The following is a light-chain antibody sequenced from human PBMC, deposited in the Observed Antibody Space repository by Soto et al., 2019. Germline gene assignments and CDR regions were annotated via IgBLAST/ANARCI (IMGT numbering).Light chain of an antibody. CDR2: GAS. V-gene: IGKV3-20*01. CDR1: QNVDSNY. CDR3: QQYGSSPGT. Sequence: EIVLTQSPGTLSLSPGERATLSCRASQNVDSNYLAWYQQKPGQAPRIIIFGASGRATGIPDRFSGSGSGTDFTLTISRLEPEDFAVYYCQQYGSSPGTFGQGTRLEIK. J-gene: IGKJ5*01.